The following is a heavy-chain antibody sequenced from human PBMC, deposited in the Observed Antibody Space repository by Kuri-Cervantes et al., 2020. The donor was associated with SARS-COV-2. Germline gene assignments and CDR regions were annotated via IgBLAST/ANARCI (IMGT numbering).Heavy chain of an antibody. D-gene: IGHD3-22*01. CDR1: GYTFTSYG. Sequence: ASVNVSCMASGYTFTSYGLSWVRQAPGQERVWMGWISAYNGNTNYAQKLQGRVTMTTDTSKSTAYMELRSLRSDDTAVYYCAREGYDSSGVVDYWGQGTLVTVSS. J-gene: IGHJ4*02. CDR3: AREGYDSSGVVDY. V-gene: IGHV1-18*01. CDR2: ISAYNGNT.